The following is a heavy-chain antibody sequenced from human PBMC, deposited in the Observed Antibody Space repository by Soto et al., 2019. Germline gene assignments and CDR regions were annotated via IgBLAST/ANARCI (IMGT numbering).Heavy chain of an antibody. V-gene: IGHV1-69*13. D-gene: IGHD3-22*01. CDR3: ARPNYYDSSAKEYYFDY. CDR2: IIPIFGTA. J-gene: IGHJ4*02. Sequence: ASVKVSCKASGGTFSSYAISWVRQAPGQGLEWMGGIIPIFGTANYAQKFQGGVTITADESTSTAYMELSSLRSEDTAVYYCARPNYYDSSAKEYYFDYWGQGTLVTVSS. CDR1: GGTFSSYA.